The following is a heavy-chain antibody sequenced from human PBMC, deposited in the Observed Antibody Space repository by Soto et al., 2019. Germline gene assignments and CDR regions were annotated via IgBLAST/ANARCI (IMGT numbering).Heavy chain of an antibody. CDR1: GFTFSSYS. CDR3: AKDYGDYWGGYYYYYMDV. J-gene: IGHJ6*03. D-gene: IGHD4-17*01. V-gene: IGHV3-21*01. CDR2: ISSSSSYI. Sequence: GGSLRLSCAASGFTFSSYSMNWVRQAPGKGLEWVSSISSSSSYIYYADSVKGRFTISRDNAKNSLYLQMNSLRAEDTAVYYCAKDYGDYWGGYYYYYMDVWGKGTTVTVSS.